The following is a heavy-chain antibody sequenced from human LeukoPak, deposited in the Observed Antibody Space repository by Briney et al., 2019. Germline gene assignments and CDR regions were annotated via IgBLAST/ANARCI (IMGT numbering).Heavy chain of an antibody. CDR3: AKRKEGDYYFDY. V-gene: IGHV4-4*02. CDR2: IYHSGST. D-gene: IGHD2-21*02. Sequence: SGTLSLTCAVSGGSISSSNWWSWVRQPPGKGLEWIGEIYHSGSTNYNPSLKSRVTISVDTSKNQFSLKLSSVTAADTAVYYCAKRKEGDYYFDYWGQGTLVTVSS. CDR1: GGSISSSNW. J-gene: IGHJ4*02.